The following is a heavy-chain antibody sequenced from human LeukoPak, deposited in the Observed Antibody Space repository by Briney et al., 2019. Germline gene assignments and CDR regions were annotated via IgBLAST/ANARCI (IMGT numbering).Heavy chain of an antibody. V-gene: IGHV3-48*01. CDR2: VSCSSTTI. CDR1: GFTFSSYS. Sequence: GGSLRLSCAASGFTFSSYSMNWVRQAPGKGLEWVSYVSCSSTTIYYADSVKGRFTISRDNAKNSLYLQMNSLRAEDMAVYYCAGGYCSGGSCYRSGNYYYMDVWGKGTTVTVSS. D-gene: IGHD2-15*01. CDR3: AGGYCSGGSCYRSGNYYYMDV. J-gene: IGHJ6*03.